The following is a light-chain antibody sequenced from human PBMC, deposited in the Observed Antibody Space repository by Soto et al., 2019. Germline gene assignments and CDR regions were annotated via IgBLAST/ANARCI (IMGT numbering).Light chain of an antibody. Sequence: EIVLTQSPATLSVSPGERATLSCRASQSVSSNLAWYQQKPGQAPRLLISGTSTRATAIPARFSGSGSGTDFTLTISGLQSEDFAVYYCQQYNNWPPTFGQGTKVEIK. V-gene: IGKV3-15*01. CDR3: QQYNNWPPT. CDR1: QSVSSN. J-gene: IGKJ1*01. CDR2: GTS.